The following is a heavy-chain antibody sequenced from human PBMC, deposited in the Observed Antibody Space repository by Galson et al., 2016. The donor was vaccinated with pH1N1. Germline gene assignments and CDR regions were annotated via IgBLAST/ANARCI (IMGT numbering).Heavy chain of an antibody. V-gene: IGHV1-2*02. CDR3: ARGRYCNNRDCFMGIDS. Sequence: SVKVSCKASGYTFTGYYIHWVRQAPGQGLEWMGWIKPNSGDTKYAQKFQGRVTMTRDTSISTAYMELSSLRFDDTAIYYCARGRYCNNRDCFMGIDSWGQGTLVTVSS. J-gene: IGHJ4*02. CDR1: GYTFTGYY. CDR2: IKPNSGDT. D-gene: IGHD2-8*01.